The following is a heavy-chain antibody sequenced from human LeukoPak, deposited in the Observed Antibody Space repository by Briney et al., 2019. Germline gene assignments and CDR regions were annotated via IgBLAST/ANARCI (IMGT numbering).Heavy chain of an antibody. Sequence: SETLSLTCTVSGGSVSSGSYYWSWLRQPPGKGLEWIGYVFYSGSTNYNPSLKSRVTISVDTSKNQFSLKLSSVTAADTAVYYCARDPGFGEIYWGQGTLVTVSS. D-gene: IGHD3-10*01. CDR3: ARDPGFGEIY. CDR2: VFYSGST. CDR1: GGSVSSGSYY. J-gene: IGHJ4*02. V-gene: IGHV4-61*01.